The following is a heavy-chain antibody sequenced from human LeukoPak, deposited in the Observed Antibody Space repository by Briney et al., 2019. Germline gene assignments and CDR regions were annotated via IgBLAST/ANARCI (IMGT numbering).Heavy chain of an antibody. CDR1: GGSFSGYY. V-gene: IGHV4-34*01. Sequence: SETLSLTCAVYGGSFSGYYWSWIRQPPGKGLEWIGEINHSGSTNYNPSLKSRVTTSVDTSKNQFSLKLSSVTAADTAVYYCARYGSSGWQKRSFDYWGQGTLVTVSS. CDR3: ARYGSSGWQKRSFDY. J-gene: IGHJ4*02. CDR2: INHSGST. D-gene: IGHD6-19*01.